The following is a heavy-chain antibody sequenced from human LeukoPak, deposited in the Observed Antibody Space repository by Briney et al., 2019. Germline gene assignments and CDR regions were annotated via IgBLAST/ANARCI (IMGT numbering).Heavy chain of an antibody. D-gene: IGHD4-11*01. Sequence: GGSLRLSCAASGFTFSSYEMNWVRQAPGKGLEWVSYISSSGSTIYYADSVKGRFTISRDNAKNSLYLQMNSLRAEDTAVYYCAGNYDHSEYFDYWGQGTLVTVSS. CDR2: ISSSGSTI. CDR3: AGNYDHSEYFDY. J-gene: IGHJ4*02. V-gene: IGHV3-48*03. CDR1: GFTFSSYE.